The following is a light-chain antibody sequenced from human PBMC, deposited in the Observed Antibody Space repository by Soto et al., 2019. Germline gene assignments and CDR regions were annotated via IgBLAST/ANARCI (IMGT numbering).Light chain of an antibody. CDR1: QSFRGL. J-gene: IGKJ5*01. CDR3: QQRHMWPIT. Sequence: EVVLPQSPVTLSLSPWERATLSCRASQSFRGLLAWYQQKPGQAPRLLIYDAYNRATGIPPRFSGSGSGTDFTLTISSLEPEDSAVYYCQQRHMWPITFGQGTRLEIK. CDR2: DAY. V-gene: IGKV3-11*01.